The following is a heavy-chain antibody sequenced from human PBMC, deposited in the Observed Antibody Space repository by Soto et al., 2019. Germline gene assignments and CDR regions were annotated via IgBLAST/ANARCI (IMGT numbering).Heavy chain of an antibody. CDR3: ARGAIYDFWSGYSDY. CDR1: GYTFTSYG. D-gene: IGHD3-3*01. J-gene: IGHJ4*02. CDR2: ISAYNGNT. V-gene: IGHV1-18*01. Sequence: ASVKVSCKPSGYTFTSYGISWVRQAPGQGLEWMGWISAYNGNTNYAQKLQGRVTMTTDTSTSTAYMELRSLRSDDTAVYYCARGAIYDFWSGYSDYWGQGTLVTVSS.